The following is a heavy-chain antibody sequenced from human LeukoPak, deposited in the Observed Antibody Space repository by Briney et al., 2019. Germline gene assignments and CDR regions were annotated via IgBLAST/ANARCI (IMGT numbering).Heavy chain of an antibody. Sequence: GGSLRLSCAASGFTFSSYAMSWVRQAPGKGLEWVSTISGCGGSTSYADSVKGRFTISRDNSKNTLYLQMNRLRAEDTAIYYCAKDLNSGGYYIDYYYGMDVWGQGATVTVSS. D-gene: IGHD1-26*01. CDR3: AKDLNSGGYYIDYYYGMDV. V-gene: IGHV3-23*01. J-gene: IGHJ6*02. CDR1: GFTFSSYA. CDR2: ISGCGGST.